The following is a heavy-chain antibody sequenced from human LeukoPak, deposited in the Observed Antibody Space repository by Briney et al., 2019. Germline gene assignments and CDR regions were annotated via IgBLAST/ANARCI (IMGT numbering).Heavy chain of an antibody. V-gene: IGHV3-9*01. D-gene: IGHD3-10*01. CDR3: AKDYGSGVPYWYFDL. CDR2: ISWNSGSL. Sequence: PGGSLRLSCAASGFSFKDTGMHWVRQAPGKGLEWVSGISWNSGSLDYADSVKGRFTISRDNAKNSLYLQMNSLRPEDTALYYCAKDYGSGVPYWYFDLWGRGTLVTVSS. J-gene: IGHJ2*01. CDR1: GFSFKDTG.